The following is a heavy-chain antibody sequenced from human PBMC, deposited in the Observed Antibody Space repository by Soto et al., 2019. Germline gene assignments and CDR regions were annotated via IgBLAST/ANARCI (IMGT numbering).Heavy chain of an antibody. CDR3: AREMGRITMVRGVIRTKYNWFDP. CDR1: GYTFAGYY. Sequence: GASVKVSCKASGYTFAGYYMHWVRQAPGQGLEWMGWINPNSGGTNYAQKFQGWVTMTRDTSISTAYMELSRLRSDDTAVYYCAREMGRITMVRGVIRTKYNWFDPWGQGTRVTVSS. D-gene: IGHD3-10*01. V-gene: IGHV1-2*04. CDR2: INPNSGGT. J-gene: IGHJ5*02.